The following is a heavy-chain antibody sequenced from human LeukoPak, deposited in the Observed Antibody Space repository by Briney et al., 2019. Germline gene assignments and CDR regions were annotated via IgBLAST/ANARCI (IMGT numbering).Heavy chain of an antibody. Sequence: GGSLRLSCAASGFTFSTYSMSWVRLAPGKGLEWVSGTSGSGANTYYADSVKGRFTISRDNSKNTLYLRMNSLRAEDTAVFYCAKYPASGGYFDYWGQGTLVTVSS. J-gene: IGHJ4*02. D-gene: IGHD6-13*01. CDR3: AKYPASGGYFDY. CDR2: TSGSGANT. V-gene: IGHV3-23*01. CDR1: GFTFSTYS.